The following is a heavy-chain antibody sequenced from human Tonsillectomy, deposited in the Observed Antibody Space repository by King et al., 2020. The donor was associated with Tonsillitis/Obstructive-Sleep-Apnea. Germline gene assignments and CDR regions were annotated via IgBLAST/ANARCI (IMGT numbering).Heavy chain of an antibody. V-gene: IGHV3-43*01. CDR3: AKGLSTTIAARASSMDV. CDR2: ISWDGGST. J-gene: IGHJ6*03. CDR1: GFTFDDYT. Sequence: VQLVESGGVVVQPGGSLRLSCAASGFTFDDYTMHWVRHAPGKGLDWVSLISWDGGSTHYAASVKGRFPISRDKSKNSLYLQMNSLRTEDTALYYCAKGLSTTIAARASSMDVWGKGTTVTVSS. D-gene: IGHD6-6*01.